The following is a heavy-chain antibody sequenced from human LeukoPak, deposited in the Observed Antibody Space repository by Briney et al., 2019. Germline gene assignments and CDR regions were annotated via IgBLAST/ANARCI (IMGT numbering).Heavy chain of an antibody. CDR1: GYSFTSYW. D-gene: IGHD4-17*01. CDR2: IDPSDSYT. CDR3: ARHRNDYGDLDY. V-gene: IGHV5-10-1*01. J-gene: IGHJ4*02. Sequence: GESLKISCKGSGYSFTSYWISWVRQMPGKGLEWMGRIDPSDSYTNYSPSFQGHVTISADKSISTAYLQWSSLKASDTAMHYCARHRNDYGDLDYWGQGTLVTVSS.